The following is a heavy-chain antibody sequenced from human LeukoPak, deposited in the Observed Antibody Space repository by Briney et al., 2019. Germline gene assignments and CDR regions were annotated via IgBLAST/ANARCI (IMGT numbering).Heavy chain of an antibody. V-gene: IGHV4-39*01. CDR1: GGSISSSSYY. CDR2: IYYSGST. CDR3: ARLVVTATGLDY. J-gene: IGHJ4*02. Sequence: PSETLSLTCTVSGGSISSSSYYWGWIRQPPGKGLEWIGSIYYSGSTYYNPSLKSRVTISVDTSKNQFSLKLSSVTAADTAVYYCARLVVTATGLDYWGQGTLVTVSS. D-gene: IGHD2-21*02.